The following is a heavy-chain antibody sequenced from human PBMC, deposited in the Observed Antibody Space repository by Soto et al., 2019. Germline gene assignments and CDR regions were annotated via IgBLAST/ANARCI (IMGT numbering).Heavy chain of an antibody. J-gene: IGHJ6*02. Sequence: KPSETLSLTCAVYGGSFSGYYWSWIRQPPGKGLEWIGEINHSGSTNYNPSLKSRVTISVDTSKNQFSLKLSSVTAADTAVYYCARGSWGVSYYYYYGMDVWGQGTTVTISS. D-gene: IGHD3-10*01. CDR2: INHSGST. V-gene: IGHV4-34*01. CDR3: ARGSWGVSYYYYYGMDV. CDR1: GGSFSGYY.